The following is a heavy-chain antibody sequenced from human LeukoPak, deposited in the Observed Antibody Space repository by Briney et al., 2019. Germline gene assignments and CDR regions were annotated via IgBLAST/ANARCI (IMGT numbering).Heavy chain of an antibody. CDR3: ARFMITFGGVIVKEIDY. CDR1: GGSFSGYY. J-gene: IGHJ4*02. CDR2: INHSGST. Sequence: SETLSLTCAVYGGSFSGYYWSWIRQPPGKGLEWIGEINHSGSTNYNPSLKSRVTISVDTSKNQFSLKLSSVTAADTAVYYCARFMITFGGVIVKEIDYWGQGTLVTVSS. V-gene: IGHV4-34*01. D-gene: IGHD3-16*02.